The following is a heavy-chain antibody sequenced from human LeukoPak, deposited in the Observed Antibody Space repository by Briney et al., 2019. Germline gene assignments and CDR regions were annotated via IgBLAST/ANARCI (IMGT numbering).Heavy chain of an antibody. CDR1: GYTFTSYY. CDR3: AKGGYNYGLFDY. Sequence: ASVKVSCKASGYTFTSYYMHWVRQAPGQGLEWMGIINPSGGSTSYAQKFQGRVTVTRDTSTTTVYMELSSLRSEDTAVYYCAKGGYNYGLFDYWGQGTLVTVSS. J-gene: IGHJ4*02. V-gene: IGHV1-46*01. D-gene: IGHD5-18*01. CDR2: INPSGGST.